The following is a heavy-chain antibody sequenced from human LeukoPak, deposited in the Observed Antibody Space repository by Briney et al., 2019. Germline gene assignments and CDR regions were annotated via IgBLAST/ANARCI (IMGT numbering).Heavy chain of an antibody. Sequence: GGSLRLSCAASGFTFSSYSMNWVRQAPGKGLEWVSSISSSSSYIYYADSVKGRFTTSRDNAKNSLYLQMNSLRAEDTAVYYCARRGYDFWSGYYTDYWGQGTLVTVSS. J-gene: IGHJ4*02. V-gene: IGHV3-21*01. CDR3: ARRGYDFWSGYYTDY. D-gene: IGHD3-3*01. CDR2: ISSSSSYI. CDR1: GFTFSSYS.